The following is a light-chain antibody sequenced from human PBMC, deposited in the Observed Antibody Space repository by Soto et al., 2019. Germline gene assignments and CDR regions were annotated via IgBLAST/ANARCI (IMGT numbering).Light chain of an antibody. Sequence: QSVLTQPASVSGSPGQSITISCIGTSSDVGRFRYVSWYQQHPGKAPKLIIYDVDNRPSGVSYRFSGSKSGNTASLTISGLQAEYEADYYCSSYTSTSTHIFGTGTKLTVL. CDR1: SSDVGRFRY. CDR2: DVD. V-gene: IGLV2-14*01. J-gene: IGLJ1*01. CDR3: SSYTSTSTHI.